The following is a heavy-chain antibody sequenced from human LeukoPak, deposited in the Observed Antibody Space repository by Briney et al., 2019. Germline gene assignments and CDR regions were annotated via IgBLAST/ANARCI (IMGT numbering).Heavy chain of an antibody. CDR1: GYTFTGYY. J-gene: IGHJ5*02. CDR2: IIPIFGTA. Sequence: SVEVSCKASGYTFTGYYMHWVRQAPGQGLQWMGGIIPIFGTANYAHKFQGRVTITTAESTSTAYMVLSILRSEDTAVYYCARGRYCSSTSCYENWFDPWGQGTLVTVSS. D-gene: IGHD2-2*01. CDR3: ARGRYCSSTSCYENWFDP. V-gene: IGHV1-69*05.